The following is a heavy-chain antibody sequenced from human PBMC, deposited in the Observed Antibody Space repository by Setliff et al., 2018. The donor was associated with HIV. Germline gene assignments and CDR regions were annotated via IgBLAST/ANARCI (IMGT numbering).Heavy chain of an antibody. D-gene: IGHD6-13*01. CDR1: GGSISSYY. CDR2: IFYTGST. V-gene: IGHV4-59*08. Sequence: SETLSLTCTVSGGSISSYYWTWLRQFPGKGLEWIGFIFYTGSTTYNPSLNSRVTISVDTSKNQFSLKLSSVTAADTAVYYCARHWYSSSWYHVFDIWGQGTMVTVSS. CDR3: ARHWYSSSWYHVFDI. J-gene: IGHJ3*02.